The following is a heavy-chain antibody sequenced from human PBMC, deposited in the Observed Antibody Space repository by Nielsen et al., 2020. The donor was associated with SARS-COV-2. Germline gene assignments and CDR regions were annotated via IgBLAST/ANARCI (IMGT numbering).Heavy chain of an antibody. Sequence: SVKVSCKASGGTFSGYAISWVRQAPGQGLEWMGGIIPIFGTANYAQKFQGRVTITADESTSTAYMELSSLRSEDTAVYYCAHTGSSWYSPQIWGQGTMVTVSS. D-gene: IGHD6-13*01. J-gene: IGHJ3*02. CDR1: GGTFSGYA. CDR3: AHTGSSWYSPQI. V-gene: IGHV1-69*13. CDR2: IIPIFGTA.